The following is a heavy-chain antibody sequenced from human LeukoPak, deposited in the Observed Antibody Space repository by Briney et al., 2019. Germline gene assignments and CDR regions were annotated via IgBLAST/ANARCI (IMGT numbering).Heavy chain of an antibody. CDR3: ARVQLVPTRGFDY. Sequence: SETLSLTCTVSGGSISSYYWSWIRQPPGKGLEWIGSIYYSGSTYYNPSLKSRVTISVDTSKNQFSLKLSSVTAADTAVYYCARVQLVPTRGFDYWGQGTLVTVSS. J-gene: IGHJ4*02. D-gene: IGHD1-1*01. V-gene: IGHV4-59*12. CDR1: GGSISSYY. CDR2: IYYSGST.